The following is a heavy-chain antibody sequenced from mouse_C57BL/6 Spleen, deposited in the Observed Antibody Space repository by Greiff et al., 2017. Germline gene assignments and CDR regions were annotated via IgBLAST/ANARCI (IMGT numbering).Heavy chain of an antibody. CDR3: TGAYDGYYLAWFAY. Sequence: EVQRVESGGGLVQPGGSMKLSCVASGFTFSNYWMNWVRQSPEKGLEWVAQIRLKSDNYATHYAESVKGRFTISRDDSKSSVYLQMNNLRAEDTGIYYCTGAYDGYYLAWFAYWGQGTLVTVSA. D-gene: IGHD2-3*01. V-gene: IGHV6-3*01. CDR2: IRLKSDNYAT. CDR1: GFTFSNYW. J-gene: IGHJ3*01.